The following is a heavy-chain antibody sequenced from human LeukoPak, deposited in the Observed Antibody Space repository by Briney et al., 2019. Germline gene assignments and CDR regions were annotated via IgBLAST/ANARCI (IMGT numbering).Heavy chain of an antibody. CDR2: ISGSGGTT. J-gene: IGHJ4*02. CDR1: GFTFSSYA. Sequence: GGSLRLSCAVSGFTFSSYAMSWVRQAPGKGLEWVSVISGSGGTTYYADSVKGRFTISRGNSKNTLSLQMNSLRAEDTAVYYCAKDKSSPMVSYYFDYWGQGTLVTVSS. D-gene: IGHD3-10*01. CDR3: AKDKSSPMVSYYFDY. V-gene: IGHV3-23*01.